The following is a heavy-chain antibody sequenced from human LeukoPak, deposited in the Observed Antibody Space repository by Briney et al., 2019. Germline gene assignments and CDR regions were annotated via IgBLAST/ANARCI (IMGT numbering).Heavy chain of an antibody. V-gene: IGHV3-7*01. Sequence: GGSLRLSCAASGFTFISYWMSWVRQAPGKGLEWVANIKQDGSEKYYVDSVKGRFTISRDNAKNSLYLQMNSLRAEDTAVYYCARVSFYYDSSGYAARRAFDIWGQGTMVTVSS. CDR3: ARVSFYYDSSGYAARRAFDI. CDR2: IKQDGSEK. D-gene: IGHD3-22*01. CDR1: GFTFISYW. J-gene: IGHJ3*02.